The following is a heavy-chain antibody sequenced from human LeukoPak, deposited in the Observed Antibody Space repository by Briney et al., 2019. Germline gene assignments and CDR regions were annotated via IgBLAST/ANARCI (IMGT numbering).Heavy chain of an antibody. CDR2: ISSSSSYI. Sequence: PGGSLRLSCAASGFTFSSYSMNWVRQAPGKGLEWVSSISSSSSYIYYADSVKGRFTISRDNAKNSLYLQMNSLRAEDTAVYYCAKDYGSGSYSLFDYWGQGTLVTVSS. CDR3: AKDYGSGSYSLFDY. V-gene: IGHV3-21*01. CDR1: GFTFSSYS. J-gene: IGHJ4*02. D-gene: IGHD3-10*01.